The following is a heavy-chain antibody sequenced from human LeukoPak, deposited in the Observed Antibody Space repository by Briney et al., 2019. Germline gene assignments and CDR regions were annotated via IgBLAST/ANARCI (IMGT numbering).Heavy chain of an antibody. Sequence: PGRSLRLSCAASGFTFSSYGMHWVRQAPGKGLEWVAVIWYDGSNKYYADSVKGRFTISRDNSKNTLYLQMNSLRAEDTAVYYCARGRMAAAPDYWGQGTLVTVSS. CDR2: IWYDGSNK. D-gene: IGHD6-13*01. V-gene: IGHV3-33*01. CDR3: ARGRMAAAPDY. J-gene: IGHJ4*02. CDR1: GFTFSSYG.